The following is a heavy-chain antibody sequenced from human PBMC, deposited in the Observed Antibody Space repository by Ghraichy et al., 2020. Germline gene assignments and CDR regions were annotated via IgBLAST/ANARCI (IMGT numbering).Heavy chain of an antibody. V-gene: IGHV4-59*01. J-gene: IGHJ4*02. Sequence: SETLSLTCTVSNDSMNNYYWSWIRQPPGKGLEWIGHIYYTGSSNYNPSLKSRVTISVDTPKNQFSLKLTSVTAAETAVYYCARDRETTFDYWGQGTRVTVSS. CDR3: ARDRETTFDY. D-gene: IGHD4-11*01. CDR1: NDSMNNYY. CDR2: IYYTGSS.